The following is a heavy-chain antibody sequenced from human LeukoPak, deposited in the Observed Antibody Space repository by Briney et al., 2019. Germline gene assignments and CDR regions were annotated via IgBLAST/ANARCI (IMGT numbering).Heavy chain of an antibody. CDR3: ARRLLRFLEWFTGFDP. CDR1: GGSFSGYY. Sequence: PSETLSLTCAVYGGSFSGYYWSWIRQPPGKGLEWIGEINHSGSTNYNPSLKSRVTISVDTSKNQFSLKLSSVTAADTAVYYCARRLLRFLEWFTGFDPWGQGTLVTVSS. J-gene: IGHJ5*02. V-gene: IGHV4-34*01. CDR2: INHSGST. D-gene: IGHD3-3*01.